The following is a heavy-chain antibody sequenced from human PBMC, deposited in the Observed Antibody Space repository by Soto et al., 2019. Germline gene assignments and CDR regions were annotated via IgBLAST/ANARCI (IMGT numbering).Heavy chain of an antibody. Sequence: QVQLQESGPGLVKPSQTLSLTCTVSGGSISSGGYYWSWIRQHPGKGLEWIGYIYYSGSTYYNPSLKSRVTISVDTSKNQFSLKLSSVTAADTAVYYCARGRRYNWNPRPAFDIWGQGTMVTVSS. CDR2: IYYSGST. J-gene: IGHJ3*02. CDR3: ARGRRYNWNPRPAFDI. CDR1: GGSISSGGYY. V-gene: IGHV4-31*03. D-gene: IGHD1-20*01.